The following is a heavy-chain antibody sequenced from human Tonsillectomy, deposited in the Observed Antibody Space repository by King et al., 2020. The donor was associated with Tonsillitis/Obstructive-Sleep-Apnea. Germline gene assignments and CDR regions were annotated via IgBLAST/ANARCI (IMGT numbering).Heavy chain of an antibody. D-gene: IGHD3-9*01. J-gene: IGHJ4*02. Sequence: VQLVESGGGLAQPGGSLRVSCAASGFTFYSYAMSWVRQAPGKGLEWVSTISGNGDTTDYADSVKGRLTISRDNSKNTLSLQMNGLRGEDTAVYYCAKGRVGTGYGFDSWGQGTLVTVSS. CDR2: ISGNGDTT. V-gene: IGHV3-23*04. CDR1: GFTFYSYA. CDR3: AKGRVGTGYGFDS.